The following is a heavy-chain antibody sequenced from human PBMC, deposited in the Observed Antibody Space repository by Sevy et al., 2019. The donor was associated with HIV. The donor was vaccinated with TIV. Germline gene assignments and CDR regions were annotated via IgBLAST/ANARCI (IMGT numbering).Heavy chain of an antibody. Sequence: ASVKVSCKASGYTFTGYYMHWVRRAPGQGLEWIGWINPDSGGPNYAPKFQGRVTLTRDTSISTAYMELSRLKSDDTAVYYCVRDDRDGYFDYWGQGTLVTVSS. CDR2: INPDSGGP. CDR1: GYTFTGYY. J-gene: IGHJ4*02. V-gene: IGHV1-2*02. CDR3: VRDDRDGYFDY.